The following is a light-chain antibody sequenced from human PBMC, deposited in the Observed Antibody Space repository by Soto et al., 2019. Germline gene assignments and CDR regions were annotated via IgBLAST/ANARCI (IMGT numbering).Light chain of an antibody. CDR2: EVN. Sequence: QSVLTQPPSASGSLGRSVTIYCTGTSGDVGGYNYVSWYQHHPGKAPRLLIYEVNKRPPGVSDRFSGSKSGNTASLTVSGLQADDEADYHCCSYAGSYTWVFGGGTQLTVL. J-gene: IGLJ3*02. CDR1: SGDVGGYNY. CDR3: CSYAGSYTWV. V-gene: IGLV2-8*01.